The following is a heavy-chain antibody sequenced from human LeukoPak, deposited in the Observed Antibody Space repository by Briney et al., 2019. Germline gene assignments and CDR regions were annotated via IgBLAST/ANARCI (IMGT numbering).Heavy chain of an antibody. CDR1: GYTFTSYY. CDR3: ARVLSGDYHRGDYWYFDL. Sequence: ASVKVPCKASGYTFTSYYMHWVRQAPGQGLEWMGIINPSGGSTSYAQKFQGRVTMTRDTSTSTVYMELSSLRSEDTAVYYCARVLSGDYHRGDYWYFDLWGRGTLVTVSS. CDR2: INPSGGST. D-gene: IGHD4-17*01. V-gene: IGHV1-46*01. J-gene: IGHJ2*01.